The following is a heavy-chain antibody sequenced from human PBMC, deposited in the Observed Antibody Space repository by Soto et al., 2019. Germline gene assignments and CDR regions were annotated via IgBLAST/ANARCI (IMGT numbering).Heavy chain of an antibody. CDR1: GPSISSSNYY. J-gene: IGHJ6*04. D-gene: IGHD4-17*01. CDR3: ARHGEGGDSVVYYYYVMDV. CDR2: LPHSVIT. V-gene: IGHV4-39*01. Sequence: SDTLTLTCIVSGPSISSSNYYLGWIRKPPGKGREWMGRLPHSVITAYTPCLKSRVTFSVDTSKNQFSLKMRAVTAADTAVYYCARHGEGGDSVVYYYYVMDVWGKGTTVTVSS.